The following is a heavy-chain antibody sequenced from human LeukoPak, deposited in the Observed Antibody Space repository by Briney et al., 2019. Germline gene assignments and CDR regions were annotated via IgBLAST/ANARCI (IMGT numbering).Heavy chain of an antibody. D-gene: IGHD2-8*01. Sequence: SQTLSLTCTVSGGSISSGAYYWSWIRQHPGKGLEWIGYIYYSGSTYHNPSLKSRVTISVDTSKNQFSLKLSSVTAADTAVYYCARGGGYCTNGVCHPYYMDVWGKGTRSPSP. CDR2: IYYSGST. CDR1: GGSISSGAYY. V-gene: IGHV4-31*03. CDR3: ARGGGYCTNGVCHPYYMDV. J-gene: IGHJ6*03.